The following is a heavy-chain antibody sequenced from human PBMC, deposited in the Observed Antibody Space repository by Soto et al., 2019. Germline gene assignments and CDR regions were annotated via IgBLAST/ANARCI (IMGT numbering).Heavy chain of an antibody. J-gene: IGHJ4*02. Sequence: QLQLQESGSGLVRPSQTLSLTCTVSGASIGSGSYSWNWIRQPPGKGLEGIGYLHHSGDTYFNPSLRRRVSISVDRSNNQLSLKLSSVTAADTAVYYCARFPLWFGELDYWGQGALVTVSS. CDR3: ARFPLWFGELDY. CDR2: LHHSGDT. CDR1: GASIGSGSYS. D-gene: IGHD3-10*01. V-gene: IGHV4-30-2*01.